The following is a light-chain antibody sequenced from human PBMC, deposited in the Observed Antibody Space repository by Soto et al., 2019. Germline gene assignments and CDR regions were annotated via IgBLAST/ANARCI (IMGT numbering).Light chain of an antibody. J-gene: IGLJ1*01. CDR1: SIGTKS. CDR2: YDS. Sequence: SYELTQPPSVSVAPGMTARITCGGNSIGTKSVHWYQQKPGQAPVLVIYYDSDRPSGIPERFSGSNSGNTATLTISRVEAGDEADYYCQVWDSSTAVFGTGTKVTVL. CDR3: QVWDSSTAV. V-gene: IGLV3-21*04.